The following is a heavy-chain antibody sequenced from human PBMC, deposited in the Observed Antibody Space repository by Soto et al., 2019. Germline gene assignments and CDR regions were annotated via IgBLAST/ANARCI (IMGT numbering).Heavy chain of an antibody. D-gene: IGHD4-17*01. V-gene: IGHV2-5*02. CDR2: IYWDDDK. Sequence: QITLKESGPPLVKPTQTLTLTCTFSGFSLSTSGVGVGWIRQPPGKALEWLALIYWDDDKRYSPSLKSRLTITKDTSKNQVVLTMTNMDPVDTATYYCAHSEDYGDYGSAFDIWGQGTMVTVSS. J-gene: IGHJ3*02. CDR1: GFSLSTSGVG. CDR3: AHSEDYGDYGSAFDI.